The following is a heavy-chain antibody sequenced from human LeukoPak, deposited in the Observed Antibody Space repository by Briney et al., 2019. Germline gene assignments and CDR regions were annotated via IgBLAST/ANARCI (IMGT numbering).Heavy chain of an antibody. CDR1: GFIFRDFV. D-gene: IGHD2-8*02. V-gene: IGHV3-21*04. CDR2: ISSRGTST. CDR3: VRGTDCSATTCYPVSGCNY. J-gene: IGHJ4*02. Sequence: GGSLRLSCVASGFIFRDFVIHWVRQVPGKGLEWVAFISSRGTSTFYADSVKGRFTISRDTAKKSLDLQMTSLRADDTAAYYCVRGTDCSATTCYPVSGCNYWVQGTLVTVSS.